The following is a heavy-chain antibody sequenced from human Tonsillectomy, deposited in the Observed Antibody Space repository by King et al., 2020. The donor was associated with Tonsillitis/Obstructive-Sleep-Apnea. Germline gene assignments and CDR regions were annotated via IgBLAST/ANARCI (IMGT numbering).Heavy chain of an antibody. D-gene: IGHD2-2*01. J-gene: IGHJ5*02. Sequence: VQLQESGPGLVKPSQTLSLTCTVSGGSISSGAYYWSWIRQHPGKGLEWIGYIYYRGSTYYNPSLKSRVTISVDTSKNQFSLKLSSVTAADTAVYYCARGGDIVVVPAAISPNWFYPWGQGTLVTVSS. CDR1: GGSISSGAYY. V-gene: IGHV4-31*03. CDR2: IYYRGST. CDR3: ARGGDIVVVPAAISPNWFYP.